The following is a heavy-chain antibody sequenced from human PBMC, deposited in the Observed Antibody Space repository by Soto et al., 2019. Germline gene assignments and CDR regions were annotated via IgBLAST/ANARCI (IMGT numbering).Heavy chain of an antibody. V-gene: IGHV3-23*01. CDR2: ISGSGGST. CDR1: GVTFSSYA. J-gene: IGHJ6*02. Sequence: EVQLLESGGGLVQPGGSLRLSCAVSGVTFSSYAMSWVRQAPGKGLEWVSGISGSGGSTYYADSVKGRFTIARDNSKNRLHRQLNSLRAEDTAVYDCANSFPALMDVWGQGTTVTVSS. CDR3: ANSFPALMDV.